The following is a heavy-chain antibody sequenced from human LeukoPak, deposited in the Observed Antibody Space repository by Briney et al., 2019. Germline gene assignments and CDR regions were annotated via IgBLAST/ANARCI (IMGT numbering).Heavy chain of an antibody. J-gene: IGHJ4*02. D-gene: IGHD1-14*01. Sequence: SETLSLTCTVSGGSINSGGYYWAWIRQPAGKGLEWIGRIYTSGITNYNPSLKSRVTISLDTSKNQFSLKLTSVTAADTAVYYCARDSWPEVVRFDYWGQGTLVTVSS. CDR2: IYTSGIT. CDR3: ARDSWPEVVRFDY. CDR1: GGSINSGGYY. V-gene: IGHV4-61*02.